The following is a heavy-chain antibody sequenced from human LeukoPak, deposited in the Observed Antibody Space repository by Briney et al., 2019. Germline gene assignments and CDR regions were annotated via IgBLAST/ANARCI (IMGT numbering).Heavy chain of an antibody. J-gene: IGHJ6*03. D-gene: IGHD3-16*01. CDR2: IYYSGST. CDR1: GGSISSSSYY. CDR3: ARDSMITFGGTHYMDV. Sequence: SETLSLTYTVSGGSISSSSYYWGWLRQPPGTGLEWIGSIYYSGSTYYNPSLKSRVTVSVDTSKNQFSLKLSSVTAADTAVYYCARDSMITFGGTHYMDVWGKGTTVTVSS. V-gene: IGHV4-39*07.